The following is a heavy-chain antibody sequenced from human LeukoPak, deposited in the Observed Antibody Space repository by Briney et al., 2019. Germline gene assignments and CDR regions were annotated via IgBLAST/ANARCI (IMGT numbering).Heavy chain of an antibody. V-gene: IGHV5-51*01. D-gene: IGHD6-6*01. CDR2: IYPGDSDT. CDR1: GYSFTSYW. Sequence: LGESLKISCKGSGYSFTSYWIGWVRQMPGKGLELMGIIYPGDSDTRYSPSFQGQVTISADKSISTAYLQWSSLKASDTAMYYCASHSSSSTYYYYYYMDVWGKGTTVTVSS. CDR3: ASHSSSSTYYYYYYMDV. J-gene: IGHJ6*03.